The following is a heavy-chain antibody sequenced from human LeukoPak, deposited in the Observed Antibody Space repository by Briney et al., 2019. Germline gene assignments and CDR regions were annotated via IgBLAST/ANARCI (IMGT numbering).Heavy chain of an antibody. CDR3: ARGPIYGSGSYTPYYYYGMDV. J-gene: IGHJ6*02. V-gene: IGHV3-11*01. CDR1: GFTFSDYY. D-gene: IGHD3-10*01. CDR2: ISSSGSAI. Sequence: GGSLRLSCAASGFTFSDYYMSWIRQAPGKGLEWVSYISSSGSAIYYADSVKGRFTISRDNAKNSLYLQMNSLRAEDTAVYYCARGPIYGSGSYTPYYYYGMDVWGQGTTVTVSS.